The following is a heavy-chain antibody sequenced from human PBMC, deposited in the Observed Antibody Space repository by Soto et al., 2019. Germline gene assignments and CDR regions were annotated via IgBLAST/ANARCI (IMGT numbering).Heavy chain of an antibody. CDR3: ARQTYYDFWSGYYTMGGDFDY. V-gene: IGHV4-39*01. Sequence: PSETLSLTCTVSGGSISSSSYYWGWIRQPPGKGLEWIGSIYYSGSTYYNPSLKSRVTISVDTSKNQFSLKLSSVTAADTAVYYCARQTYYDFWSGYYTMGGDFDYWGQGTLVTVSS. CDR2: IYYSGST. CDR1: GGSISSSSYY. J-gene: IGHJ4*02. D-gene: IGHD3-3*01.